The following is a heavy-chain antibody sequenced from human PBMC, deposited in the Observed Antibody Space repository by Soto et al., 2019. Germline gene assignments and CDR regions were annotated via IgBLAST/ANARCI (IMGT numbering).Heavy chain of an antibody. D-gene: IGHD3-22*01. CDR3: ARGYDSSGYYFVHIDY. CDR1: GFTFSSYG. V-gene: IGHV3-33*01. CDR2: IWYDGSNK. Sequence: QVQLVESGGGVVQPGRSLRLSCAASGFTFSSYGMHWVRQAPGKGLEWVAVIWYDGSNKYYADSVKGRFTISRDNSKNTLYLQMNSLRAEDTAVYYCARGYDSSGYYFVHIDYWGQGTLVTVSS. J-gene: IGHJ4*02.